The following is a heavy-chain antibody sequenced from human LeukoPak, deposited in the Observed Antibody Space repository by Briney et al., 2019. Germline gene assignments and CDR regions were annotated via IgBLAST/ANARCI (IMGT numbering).Heavy chain of an antibody. CDR3: ARHLNYSSNRLHV. V-gene: IGHV5-10-1*01. J-gene: IGHJ6*04. D-gene: IGHD4-11*01. CDR1: GYHFTNYW. Sequence: GESLKISCMGSGYHFTNYWISWVRQMPGKGLEWMGRIDPSDSYTNYSPSFQGHVTISTDKSISTVYLQWGGLKASDTAMYYCARHLNYSSNRLHVWGNGTTVTVSS. CDR2: IDPSDSYT.